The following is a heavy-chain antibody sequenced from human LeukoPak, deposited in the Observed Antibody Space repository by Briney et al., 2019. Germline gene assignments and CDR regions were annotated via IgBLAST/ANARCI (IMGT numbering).Heavy chain of an antibody. D-gene: IGHD1-26*01. CDR1: GFTFSSCW. J-gene: IGHJ4*02. Sequence: GGSLRLSCAASGFTFSSCWMSWVRQAPGKGLEWVANIKQDGSEKYYADSVKGRFTISRDNAKNSLYLQMNSLRVEDTTVYYCVRVFIVGGGSVFDYWGQGTLVTVSS. V-gene: IGHV3-7*01. CDR3: VRVFIVGGGSVFDY. CDR2: IKQDGSEK.